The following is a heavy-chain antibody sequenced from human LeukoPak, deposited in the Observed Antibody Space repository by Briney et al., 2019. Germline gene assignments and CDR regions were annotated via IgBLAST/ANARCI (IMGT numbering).Heavy chain of an antibody. D-gene: IGHD6-19*01. V-gene: IGHV4-39*01. CDR2: IYNSEST. CDR1: GCSISSSSYY. CDR3: ARHSYSSGWYFDY. Sequence: SESLSLTCTVSGCSISSSSYYWGCHRPPPGQGLDWIVSIYNSESTYYNPSLKSRVTISVDTSKNQYSLKLSSVTAADTAVYYCARHSYSSGWYFDYWGQGTLVTVSS. J-gene: IGHJ4*02.